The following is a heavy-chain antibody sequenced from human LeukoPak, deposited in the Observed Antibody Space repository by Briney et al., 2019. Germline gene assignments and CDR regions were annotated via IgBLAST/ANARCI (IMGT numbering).Heavy chain of an antibody. V-gene: IGHV1-8*01. CDR1: VYTFTRYD. Sequence: ASVKVSCKASVYTFTRYDFNWVRQTTGQRPEWMGWMSLNSGEPGYAQKFQDRVTITRNTSISTAYMELSSVRAADTAVYYCARGPPNWGNDDWGPGTMVTVSS. CDR3: ARGPPNWGNDD. CDR2: MSLNSGEP. D-gene: IGHD7-27*01. J-gene: IGHJ4*02.